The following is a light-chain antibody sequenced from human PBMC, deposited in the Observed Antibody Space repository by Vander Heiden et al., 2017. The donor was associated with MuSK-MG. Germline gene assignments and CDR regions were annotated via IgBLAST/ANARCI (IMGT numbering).Light chain of an antibody. V-gene: IGKV1-39*01. Sequence: DIQMTQSPSSLSASVGDRVTITCRASQTISNHLNWYQQKPGKVPKLLISAASNLQSGVPLGFSGSGSGTDFTLTISSLQPEDFATYYCQQSDRTPWTFGQGTRVEIK. CDR2: AAS. CDR1: QTISNH. CDR3: QQSDRTPWT. J-gene: IGKJ1*01.